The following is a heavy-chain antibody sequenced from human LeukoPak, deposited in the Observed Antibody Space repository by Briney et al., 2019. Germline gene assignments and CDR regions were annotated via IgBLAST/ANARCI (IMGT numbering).Heavy chain of an antibody. CDR3: AKPAYYYDSSGYLDY. V-gene: IGHV3-30*02. D-gene: IGHD3-22*01. CDR1: GFTFSSYG. CDR2: IWYDGSNK. J-gene: IGHJ4*02. Sequence: PGGSLRLSCAASGFTFSSYGMHWVRQAPGKGLEWVAVIWYDGSNKYYADSVKGRFTISRDNSKNTLYLQMNSLRAEDTAVYYCAKPAYYYDSSGYLDYWGQGTLVTVSS.